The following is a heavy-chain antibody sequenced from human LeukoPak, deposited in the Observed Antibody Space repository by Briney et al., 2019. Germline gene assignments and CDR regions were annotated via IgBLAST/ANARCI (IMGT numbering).Heavy chain of an antibody. J-gene: IGHJ3*02. CDR3: AKDRDYVWGSYRPDAFDI. D-gene: IGHD3-16*02. V-gene: IGHV3-23*01. CDR1: GFTVSSNY. Sequence: GGSLRLSCAASGFTVSSNYMSWVRQAPGKGLEWVSVISGSGGSTYYADSVKGRFTISRDNSKNTLYLQMNSLRAEDTAVYYCAKDRDYVWGSYRPDAFDIWGQGTMVTVSS. CDR2: ISGSGGST.